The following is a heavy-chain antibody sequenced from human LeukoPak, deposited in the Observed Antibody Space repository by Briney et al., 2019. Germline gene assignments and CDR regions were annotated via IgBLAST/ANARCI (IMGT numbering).Heavy chain of an antibody. D-gene: IGHD5-12*01. V-gene: IGHV4-39*01. CDR2: IYHSGST. CDR3: ARRATYYYYMDV. CDR1: GGSISSSGYY. J-gene: IGHJ6*03. Sequence: SETLSLTCTVSGGSISSSGYYWGWIRQPPGKGPEWIGRIYHSGSTSYNPSLKSRVTISVDTSKNRFSLKVSSVTAADTAVYYCARRATYYYYMDVWGKGTTVTVSS.